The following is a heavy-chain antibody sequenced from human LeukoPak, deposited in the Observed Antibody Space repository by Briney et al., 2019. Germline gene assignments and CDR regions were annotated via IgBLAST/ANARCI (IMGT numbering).Heavy chain of an antibody. J-gene: IGHJ4*02. D-gene: IGHD4-17*01. CDR2: ISGSGGST. CDR3: ANRVTTHLHRNDY. V-gene: IGHV3-23*01. CDR1: GFTFSSYA. Sequence: GGSLRLSCAASGFTFSSYAMSWVRQAPGKGLEWVSAISGSGGSTYYADSVKGRFTISRDNSKNTLYLQLNSLRAEDTAVYYCANRVTTHLHRNDYWGQGTLVTVSS.